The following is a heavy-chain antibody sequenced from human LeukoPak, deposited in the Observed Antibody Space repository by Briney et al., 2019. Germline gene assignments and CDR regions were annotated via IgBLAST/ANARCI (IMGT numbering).Heavy chain of an antibody. D-gene: IGHD1-26*01. V-gene: IGHV4-38-2*02. CDR1: GYSISSGYY. CDR3: ARDHSAELRREEFDY. Sequence: PSETLSLTCTVSGYSISSGYYWGWIRQPPGKGLEWIGSIYHSGSTYYNPSLKSRVTISVDTSKNQFSLKLSSVTAADTAVYYCARDHSAELRREEFDYWGQGTLVTVSS. J-gene: IGHJ4*02. CDR2: IYHSGST.